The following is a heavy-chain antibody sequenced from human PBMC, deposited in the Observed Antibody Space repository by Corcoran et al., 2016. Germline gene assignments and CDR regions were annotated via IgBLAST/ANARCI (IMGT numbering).Heavy chain of an antibody. CDR3: ARHRPTTGDLDV. CDR1: GGSISSSSYY. D-gene: IGHD2-21*02. CDR2: IYYSGST. V-gene: IGHV4-39*01. J-gene: IGHJ6*02. Sequence: QLQLQESGPGLVKPSETLSLTCTVSGGSISSSSYYWGWIRQPPGKGLEWIGSIYYSGSTYYNPSLKSRVTISVDTSKNQFSLKLSSVTAADTAGYYCARHRPTTGDLDVWGQGTTVTVSS.